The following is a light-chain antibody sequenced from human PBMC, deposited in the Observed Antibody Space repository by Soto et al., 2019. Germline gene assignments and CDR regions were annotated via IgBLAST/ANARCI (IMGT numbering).Light chain of an antibody. J-gene: IGLJ3*02. CDR3: CSYAGSSSLV. CDR2: EGS. Sequence: QSALTQPASVSGSPGQSITISCTGTSSDVGSYNLVSWYQQHPGKAPKLMIYEGSKRPSGVSNRFSVSKSGNTASLTISGLQAEDEADYYCCSYAGSSSLVFGGGTKRTVL. CDR1: SSDVGSYNL. V-gene: IGLV2-23*01.